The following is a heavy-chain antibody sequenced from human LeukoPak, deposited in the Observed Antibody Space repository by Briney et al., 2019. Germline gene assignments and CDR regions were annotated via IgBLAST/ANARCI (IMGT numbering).Heavy chain of an antibody. Sequence: GGSLRLSCAASGFSFSSYEMNWVRQAPGKGLEWVSYISSSGNTIYYADSVKGRFTISRDNAKNSLFLQMNSLRAEDTTVYYCARDQDDYDDYFGHDAFDIWGQGTLVTVSS. CDR2: ISSSGNTI. J-gene: IGHJ3*02. V-gene: IGHV3-48*03. CDR1: GFSFSSYE. CDR3: ARDQDDYDDYFGHDAFDI. D-gene: IGHD4-17*01.